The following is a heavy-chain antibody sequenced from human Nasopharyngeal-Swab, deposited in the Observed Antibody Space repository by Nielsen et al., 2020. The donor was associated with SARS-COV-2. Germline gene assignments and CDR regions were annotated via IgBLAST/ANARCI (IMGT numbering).Heavy chain of an antibody. CDR3: AKDRGIAVAGPTRGKYFQH. J-gene: IGHJ1*01. V-gene: IGHV3-23*01. CDR2: ISGSGGST. CDR1: GFTFSSYA. D-gene: IGHD6-19*01. Sequence: GESLKISCAASGFTFSSYAMSWVRQAPGKGLEWVSAISGSGGSTYYADSVKGRFTISRDNSKNTLYLQMNSLRAEDTAVYYCAKDRGIAVAGPTRGKYFQHWGQGTLVTVSS.